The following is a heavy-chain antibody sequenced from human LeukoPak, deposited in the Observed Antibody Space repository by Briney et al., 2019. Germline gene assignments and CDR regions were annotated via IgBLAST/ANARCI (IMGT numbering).Heavy chain of an antibody. J-gene: IGHJ4*02. CDR1: GGSMSNIYY. D-gene: IGHD6-13*01. CDR3: ARHIAAAVYYFDY. Sequence: SETLSLTCNVSGGSMSNIYYWGWIRQPPGKGLEWIGNIFYSGITYYNPSLRSRVTIAIDTSKSQFSLKLTSVTAADTAVYYCARHIAAAVYYFDYWGQGTLVTVSS. V-gene: IGHV4-39*01. CDR2: IFYSGIT.